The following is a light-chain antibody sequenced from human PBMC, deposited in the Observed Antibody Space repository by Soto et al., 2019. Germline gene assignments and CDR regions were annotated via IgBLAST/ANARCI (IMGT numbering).Light chain of an antibody. V-gene: IGKV1-5*03. Sequence: DVQMTQSPSTLSASVGDSVTITCRASQTISSWLAWYQQKPGKAPKLLIYKASTLKSGVPSRFSGSGSGTELTLTISSLQPDDFATYYCQHYNSYSEAFGQGTKVDIK. CDR1: QTISSW. CDR3: QHYNSYSEA. J-gene: IGKJ1*01. CDR2: KAS.